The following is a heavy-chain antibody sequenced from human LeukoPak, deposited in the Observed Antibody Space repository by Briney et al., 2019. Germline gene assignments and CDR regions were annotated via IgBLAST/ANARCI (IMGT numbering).Heavy chain of an antibody. Sequence: GGSLRLSCAASGFTFSSYGMHWVRQAPGKGLEWVAVISYDGSNKYYADSVKGRFTISRDNSKNTLYLQMNSLRAEDTAVYYCAKAFYYYDSSGYSSPPDYWGQGTLVTVSS. J-gene: IGHJ4*02. CDR3: AKAFYYYDSSGYSSPPDY. CDR1: GFTFSSYG. V-gene: IGHV3-30*18. CDR2: ISYDGSNK. D-gene: IGHD3-22*01.